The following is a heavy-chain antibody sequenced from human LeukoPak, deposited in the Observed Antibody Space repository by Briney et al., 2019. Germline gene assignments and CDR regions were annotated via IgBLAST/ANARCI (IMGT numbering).Heavy chain of an antibody. CDR3: AKDASSYSGSNFDY. CDR2: IWYDGSNK. J-gene: IGHJ4*02. V-gene: IGHV3-33*06. Sequence: GRSLRLSCAASGFTFSSNGMHWVRQAPGKGLEGVAVIWYDGSNKYYADSVKGRFTISRDNSKNTLYLQMNSLRAEDTAVYYCAKDASSYSGSNFDYWGQGTLVTVSS. D-gene: IGHD1-26*01. CDR1: GFTFSSNG.